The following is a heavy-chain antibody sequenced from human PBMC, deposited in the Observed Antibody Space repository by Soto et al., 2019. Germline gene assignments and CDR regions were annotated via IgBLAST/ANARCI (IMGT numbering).Heavy chain of an antibody. CDR3: ARDAYYDILTGYSDYYYYYGMDV. CDR1: GYTFTSYD. Sequence: QVQLVQSGAEVKKPGASVKVSCKASGYTFTSYDINWVRQATGQGLEWMGWMNPNSGNTGYAQKFQGRVTMTRNTSISTAYMELSSLRSEDTAVYYCARDAYYDILTGYSDYYYYYGMDVWGQGTTVTGSS. D-gene: IGHD3-9*01. V-gene: IGHV1-8*01. CDR2: MNPNSGNT. J-gene: IGHJ6*02.